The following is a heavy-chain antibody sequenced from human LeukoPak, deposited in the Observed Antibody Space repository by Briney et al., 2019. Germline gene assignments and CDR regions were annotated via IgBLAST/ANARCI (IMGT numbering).Heavy chain of an antibody. CDR1: GFTFSSYA. CDR3: AKAVGYSYGYRYFDY. D-gene: IGHD5-18*01. CDR2: ISGSGGST. J-gene: IGHJ4*02. V-gene: IGHV3-23*01. Sequence: PGGSLRLSCAASGFTFSSYAMSWVRQAPGKGLEWVSAISGSGGSTYYADSVKGRFTISRDNSKNTLYLQMNSLRAEDTAVYYCAKAVGYSYGYRYFDYWGQGTLVTVSS.